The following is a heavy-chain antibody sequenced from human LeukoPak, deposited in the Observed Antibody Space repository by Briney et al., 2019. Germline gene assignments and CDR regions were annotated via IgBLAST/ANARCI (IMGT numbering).Heavy chain of an antibody. J-gene: IGHJ4*02. V-gene: IGHV1-18*01. CDR1: GYTFTSYG. CDR3: AAYDSSGYFDY. D-gene: IGHD3-22*01. CDR2: ISAYNGNT. Sequence: GASVKVSCKASGYTFTSYGISWVRQAPGQGLEWTGWISAYNGNTNYAQKLQGRVIMTTDTSTGTAYMELRSLRSDDTAVYYCAAYDSSGYFDYWGQGTLVTVSS.